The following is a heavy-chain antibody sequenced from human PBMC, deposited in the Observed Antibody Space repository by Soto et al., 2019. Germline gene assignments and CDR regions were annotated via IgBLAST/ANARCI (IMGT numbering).Heavy chain of an antibody. CDR2: ISAYNGNT. V-gene: IGHV1-18*01. CDR3: ARDFGSGSYPNWFDP. CDR1: GYTFTNYG. D-gene: IGHD3-10*01. J-gene: IGHJ5*02. Sequence: ASVKVSCKASGYTFTNYGISWVRQAPGQGLEWMGWISAYNGNTNYAQKLQGRVTMTTDTSTSTAYMELRSLRSDDTAVYYCARDFGSGSYPNWFDPWGQGTLVTVSS.